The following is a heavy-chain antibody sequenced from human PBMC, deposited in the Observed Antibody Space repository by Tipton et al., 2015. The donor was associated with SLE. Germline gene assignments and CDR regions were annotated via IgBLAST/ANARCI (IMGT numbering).Heavy chain of an antibody. V-gene: IGHV3-53*05. J-gene: IGHJ4*02. D-gene: IGHD1-26*01. CDR1: GFIVSSDY. Sequence: SLRLSCAASGFIVSSDYMNWVRQAPGKGLEWVSVIYSGGNTNYADSVKGRFTISRDNSKNMLYLQMNSLRTEDTAVYYCARAPSGRVVGTPTGHGYWGQGTLVTVSS. CDR2: IYSGGNT. CDR3: ARAPSGRVVGTPTGHGY.